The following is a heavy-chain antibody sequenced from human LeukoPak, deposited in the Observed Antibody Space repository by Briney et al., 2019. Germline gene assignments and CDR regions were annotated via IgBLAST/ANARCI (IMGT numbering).Heavy chain of an antibody. CDR3: VSLDGVYYYHMDV. V-gene: IGHV3-74*03. D-gene: IGHD3/OR15-3a*01. J-gene: IGHJ6*02. CDR1: GFTFNRYW. CDR2: ISPDGNSA. Sequence: SGGSLRLSCAASGFTFNRYWMHWVRQAPGKGLVWVSRISPDGNSAPYADSVKGRFTISRDNAKNTLYLQMNSLRAEDSAVYYCVSLDGVYYYHMDVWGQGTTVIVSS.